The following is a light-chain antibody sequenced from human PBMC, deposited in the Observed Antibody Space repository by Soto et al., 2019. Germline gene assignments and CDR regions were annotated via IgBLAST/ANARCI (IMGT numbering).Light chain of an antibody. Sequence: EIVLTQSPGTLSLSPGERATLSSRASQSVSSSYLAWYQQKAGQAPRLVIYGASIRATGIPDRFSGSGSGTDFTLTISRLEPEDSAVYYCQQYGNSPRTFGQGTKVEIK. J-gene: IGKJ1*01. CDR2: GAS. V-gene: IGKV3-20*01. CDR1: QSVSSSY. CDR3: QQYGNSPRT.